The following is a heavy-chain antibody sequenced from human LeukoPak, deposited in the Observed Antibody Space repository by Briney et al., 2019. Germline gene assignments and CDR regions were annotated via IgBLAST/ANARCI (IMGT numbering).Heavy chain of an antibody. CDR3: AGLYSGYDHPFDY. CDR1: GFTFSSYW. V-gene: IGHV3-7*04. Sequence: GGSLRLSCAASGFTFSSYWMSWVRQAPGKGLEWVANIKQDGSEKYYVDSVKGRFTISRDNAKNSLYLQMNSLRAEDTAVYYCAGLYSGYDHPFDYWGQGTLVTVSS. D-gene: IGHD5-12*01. CDR2: IKQDGSEK. J-gene: IGHJ4*02.